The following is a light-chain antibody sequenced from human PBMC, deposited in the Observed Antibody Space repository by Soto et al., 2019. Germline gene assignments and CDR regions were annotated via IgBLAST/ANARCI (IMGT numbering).Light chain of an antibody. CDR2: DFT. CDR1: TGDFNDFDS. V-gene: IGLV2-14*03. J-gene: IGLJ1*01. Sequence: QSVLAQPASVSGSPGQSISISCTGPTGDFNDFDSVSWYQHRPGEAPELKILDFTYRPSGVSERFSGSRCGSAASLTISGLQAEDEAEYYCVAYRERGTYVFGPGSKLTVL. CDR3: VAYRERGTYV.